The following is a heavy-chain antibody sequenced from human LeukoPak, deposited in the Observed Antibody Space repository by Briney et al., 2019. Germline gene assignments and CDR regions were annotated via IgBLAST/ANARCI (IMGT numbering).Heavy chain of an antibody. V-gene: IGHV1-2*06. CDR3: ARSRLDGYDSGGYLYYFDY. CDR2: INPNTDIT. J-gene: IGHJ4*02. Sequence: ASVKVSCKASGYTFTGYCAHWVRQAPGQGLEWIGRINPNTDITSYAQKFQGRVTVTRDTSINTAYMELSSLRSDDTAVYYCARSRLDGYDSGGYLYYFDYWGQGTLVTVSS. CDR1: GYTFTGYC. D-gene: IGHD3-22*01.